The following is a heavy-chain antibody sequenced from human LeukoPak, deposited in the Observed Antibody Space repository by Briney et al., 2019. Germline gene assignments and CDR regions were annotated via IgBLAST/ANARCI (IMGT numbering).Heavy chain of an antibody. CDR1: GDSVSSNSAA. V-gene: IGHV6-1*01. CDR3: ARGPVRTYYDILTGTRDPYYYYGMDV. D-gene: IGHD3-9*01. CDR2: TYYRSKWYN. Sequence: PSQTLSLTCAISGDSVSSNSAAWNWIRQSPSRGLEWLGRTYYRSKWYNDSAVSVKSRITINPDTSKNQFSLQLNSVTPEDTAVYYCARGPVRTYYDILTGTRDPYYYYGMDVWGKGTTVTVSS. J-gene: IGHJ6*04.